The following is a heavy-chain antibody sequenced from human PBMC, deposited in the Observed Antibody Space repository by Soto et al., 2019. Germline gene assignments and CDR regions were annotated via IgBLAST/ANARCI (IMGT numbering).Heavy chain of an antibody. Sequence: ASVKVSCKASGYTFTSYDINWVRQATGQGLEWMGWMNPNSGNTGYAQKFQGRVTMTRNTSISTAYMELSSLRSEDTAVYYCALLGYCTNGVCYQPYYYGMDVWGQGTTVTVSS. J-gene: IGHJ6*02. CDR3: ALLGYCTNGVCYQPYYYGMDV. D-gene: IGHD2-8*01. V-gene: IGHV1-8*01. CDR1: GYTFTSYD. CDR2: MNPNSGNT.